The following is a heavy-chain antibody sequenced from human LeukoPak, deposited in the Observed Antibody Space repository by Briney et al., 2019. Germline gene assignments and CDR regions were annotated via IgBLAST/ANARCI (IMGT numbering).Heavy chain of an antibody. CDR3: AREGGYCSSTSCLDAFDI. CDR1: GFTFNNYA. D-gene: IGHD2-2*01. V-gene: IGHV3-23*01. J-gene: IGHJ3*02. CDR2: ISGSGGTT. Sequence: PGGSLRLSCAASGFTFNNYAMSWVRQAPGKGLEWVSAISGSGGTTYYADSVKGRFTISRDNAKNSLYLQMNSLRAEDTAVYYCAREGGYCSSTSCLDAFDIWGQGTMVTVSS.